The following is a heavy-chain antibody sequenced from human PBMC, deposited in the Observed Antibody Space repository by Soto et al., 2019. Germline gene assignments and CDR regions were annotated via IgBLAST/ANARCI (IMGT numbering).Heavy chain of an antibody. V-gene: IGHV3-23*01. CDR3: AKDARPDGYWDFDY. CDR2: IYGSGGST. Sequence: GGSLRLSCAASGCTFSTFTMNRVSQAPGKGLEWVSGIYGSGGSTFYADSVKGRFTISRDNSGNTLYLQMNSLRVEDTAVYYCAKDARPDGYWDFDYWGQGTLVTVSS. J-gene: IGHJ4*02. CDR1: GCTFSTFT. D-gene: IGHD5-12*01.